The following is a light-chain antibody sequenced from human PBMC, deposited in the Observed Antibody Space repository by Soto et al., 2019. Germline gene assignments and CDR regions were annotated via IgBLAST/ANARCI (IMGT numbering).Light chain of an antibody. CDR3: QQYYIPPYT. V-gene: IGKV4-1*01. CDR2: WAS. CDR1: QSVLSSSNNKNY. Sequence: DIVMTQSPDSLAVSLGERATINCKSSQSVLSSSNNKNYLSWYQQKPGQPPKLLIYWASTRESGVPDRFSGSGSGTDFTLTISSLQAEDVAVYYCQQYYIPPYTFGQGTKLEIK. J-gene: IGKJ2*01.